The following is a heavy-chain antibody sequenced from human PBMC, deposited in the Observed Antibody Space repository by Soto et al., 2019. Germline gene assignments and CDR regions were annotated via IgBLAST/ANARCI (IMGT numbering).Heavy chain of an antibody. Sequence: QVQLQESGPGLVKPSDTLSLTCNVSGGSISGYYWSWIRQSPGKGLEYIGYIYYRGSTNYNSSLKSRVTMSVDTSRNQFSLKMNSVTAADTAAYYCARQQLLPFYYALDVWGQGTTVTVSS. CDR3: ARQQLLPFYYALDV. CDR2: IYYRGST. D-gene: IGHD1-26*01. J-gene: IGHJ6*02. CDR1: GGSISGYY. V-gene: IGHV4-59*07.